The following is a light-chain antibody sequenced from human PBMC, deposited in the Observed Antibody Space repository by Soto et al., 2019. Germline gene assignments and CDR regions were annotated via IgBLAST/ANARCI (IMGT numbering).Light chain of an antibody. J-gene: IGKJ2*01. V-gene: IGKV3-11*01. CDR1: QSVSSY. CDR2: DAS. Sequence: EIVLTQSPATLSLSPGERATLSCRASQSVSSYLAWYQQKPGQAPRLLIYDASNRATGIPARFSGSGSGTDFTLTISSLEPEVFAVYYCQQCSNWPPEYTFGQGTKLEIK. CDR3: QQCSNWPPEYT.